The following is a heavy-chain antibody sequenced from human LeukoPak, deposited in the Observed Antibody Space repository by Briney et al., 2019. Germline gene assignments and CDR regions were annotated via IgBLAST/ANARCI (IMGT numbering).Heavy chain of an antibody. CDR1: GYTFTGYY. Sequence: VASVNVSCKASGYTFTGYYMHWVRQAPGQGLEWMGWINPNSGGTNYAQKFQGRVTMTRDTSISTAYMELSRLRSDDTAVYYCAREDYYGSGSYNAFDIWGQGTMVTVSS. CDR3: AREDYYGSGSYNAFDI. J-gene: IGHJ3*02. V-gene: IGHV1-2*02. D-gene: IGHD3-10*01. CDR2: INPNSGGT.